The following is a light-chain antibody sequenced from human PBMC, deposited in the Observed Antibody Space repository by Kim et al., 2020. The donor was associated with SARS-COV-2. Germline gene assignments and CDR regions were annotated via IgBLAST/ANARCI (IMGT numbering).Light chain of an antibody. V-gene: IGLV3-19*01. J-gene: IGLJ1*01. CDR3: NSRDSNGNHRV. Sequence: SSELTQDPAVSVALGQTVRITSQGDSLRSSYASWYQQKPGQAPVLVIYGKNNRPSGIPDRFSGSSSGNTASLTITGAQAEDEADYYCNSRDSNGNHRVFGTGTKVTVL. CDR1: SLRSSY. CDR2: GKN.